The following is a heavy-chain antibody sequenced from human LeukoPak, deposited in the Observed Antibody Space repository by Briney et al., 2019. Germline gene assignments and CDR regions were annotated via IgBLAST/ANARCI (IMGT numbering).Heavy chain of an antibody. CDR2: INPNSGGT. CDR3: ARVQLAVAVDY. J-gene: IGHJ4*02. D-gene: IGHD6-19*01. CDR1: GYTFTGYY. Sequence: ASVKVSCKASGYTFTGYYMHWVRQAPGQGLEWMGWINPNSGGTSYAQKFQGRVTMTRDTSISTAYMELSRLRSDDTAVYYCARVQLAVAVDYWGQGTLVTVSS. V-gene: IGHV1-2*02.